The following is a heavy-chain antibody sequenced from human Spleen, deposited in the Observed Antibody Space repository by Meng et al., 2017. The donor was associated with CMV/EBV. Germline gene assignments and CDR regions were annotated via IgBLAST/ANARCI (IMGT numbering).Heavy chain of an antibody. J-gene: IGHJ6*02. Sequence: GESLKISCAASGFTFDDYAMHWVRQGPGKGLEWVSLITWDGGDTYYADSVKGRFTISRDNSKNSLYLQMNSLSAEDAAAYYCAKAEYGSGNGMDVWGQGTTVTVSS. D-gene: IGHD3-10*01. CDR2: ITWDGGDT. CDR3: AKAEYGSGNGMDV. V-gene: IGHV3-43D*03. CDR1: GFTFDDYA.